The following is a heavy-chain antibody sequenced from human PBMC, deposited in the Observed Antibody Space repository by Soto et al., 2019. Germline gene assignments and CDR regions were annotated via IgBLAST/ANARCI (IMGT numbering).Heavy chain of an antibody. CDR2: ISAYNGNT. CDR3: ARDRLGYYDSSGYSRDAFDI. D-gene: IGHD3-22*01. Sequence: GAAVKFSCKASGYTFTSYGISWVRQAPGQGLEWMGWISAYNGNTNYAQKLQGRVTMTTDTSTSTAYMELRSLRSDDTAVYYCARDRLGYYDSSGYSRDAFDIWGQGTMVTVSS. V-gene: IGHV1-18*04. CDR1: GYTFTSYG. J-gene: IGHJ3*02.